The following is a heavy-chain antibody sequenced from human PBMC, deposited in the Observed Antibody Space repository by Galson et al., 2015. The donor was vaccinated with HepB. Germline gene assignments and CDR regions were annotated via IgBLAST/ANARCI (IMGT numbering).Heavy chain of an antibody. V-gene: IGHV3-30-3*01. CDR2: ISYDGSNK. CDR1: GFTFNTYA. CDR3: ARDFPYFDY. J-gene: IGHJ4*02. Sequence: SLRLSCAASGFTFNTYAMHWVRQAPGKGLEWVAVISYDGSNKYCADSVKGRFTISRDNPKNTLFLQMNSLRAEDTAVYYCARDFPYFDYWGQGTLVTVSS.